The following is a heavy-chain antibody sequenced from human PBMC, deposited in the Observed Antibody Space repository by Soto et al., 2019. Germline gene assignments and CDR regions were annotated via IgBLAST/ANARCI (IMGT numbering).Heavy chain of an antibody. Sequence: ASVKVSCKASGYTFTSYDINWVRQAPGQGLEWMGWISAYNGNTNYAQKLQGRVTMTRDTSTSTLYMELSSLRSEDTAVYYCARGHCSSTSCYGLDAFDIWGQGSMVTVSS. D-gene: IGHD2-2*01. CDR2: ISAYNGNT. CDR1: GYTFTSYD. CDR3: ARGHCSSTSCYGLDAFDI. V-gene: IGHV1-18*01. J-gene: IGHJ3*02.